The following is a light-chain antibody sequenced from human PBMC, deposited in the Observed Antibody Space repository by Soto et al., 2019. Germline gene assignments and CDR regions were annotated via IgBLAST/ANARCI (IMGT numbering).Light chain of an antibody. Sequence: PSLSPGERATLSCRASENVRTFVDWYQQKPGQAPRLLIYGASNRATDIPARFSGSGSGTDFTLTISRLEPEDLAVYICQQYGASPWTFGQGPKVDIK. CDR2: GAS. V-gene: IGKV3-11*01. J-gene: IGKJ1*01. CDR3: QQYGASPWT. CDR1: ENVRTF.